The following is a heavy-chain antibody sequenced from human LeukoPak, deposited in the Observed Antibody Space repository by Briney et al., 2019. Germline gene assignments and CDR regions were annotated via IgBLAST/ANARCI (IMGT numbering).Heavy chain of an antibody. CDR3: ARSRISSGWSAWRGYYYYYYMDV. V-gene: IGHV4-61*01. D-gene: IGHD6-19*01. CDR1: GGSISSSSYY. J-gene: IGHJ6*03. CDR2: IYYSGST. Sequence: PSETLSLTCTVSGGSISSSSYYWSWIRQPPGKGLEWIGYIYYSGSTNYNPSLKSRVTISVDTSKNQFSLKLSSVTAADTAVYYCARSRISSGWSAWRGYYYYYYMDVWGRGTTVTVSS.